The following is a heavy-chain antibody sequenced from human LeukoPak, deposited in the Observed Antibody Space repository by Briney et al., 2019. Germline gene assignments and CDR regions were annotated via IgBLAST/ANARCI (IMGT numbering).Heavy chain of an antibody. V-gene: IGHV3-9*01. D-gene: IGHD2-15*01. CDR2: ISWNSGSI. J-gene: IGHJ6*02. CDR1: GFTFDDYA. Sequence: GGSLRLSCAASGFTFDDYAMHCVRQAPGKGLEWVSGISWNSGSIGYADSVKGRFTISRDNAKNSLYLQMNSLRAEDTALYYCAKDIGCSGGSCYFELASGHYYGMDVWGQGTTVTVSS. CDR3: AKDIGCSGGSCYFELASGHYYGMDV.